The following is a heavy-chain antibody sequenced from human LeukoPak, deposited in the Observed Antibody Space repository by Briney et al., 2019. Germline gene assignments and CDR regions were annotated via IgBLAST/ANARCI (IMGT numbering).Heavy chain of an antibody. Sequence: GGSPRLSCAASGFTLTNLWMSWVRQAPGKGLEWVAVISYDGSNKYYADSVKGRFTISRDNSKNTLYLQMNSLRAEDTAVYYCAKDFSVWNDDLDYWGQGTLVTVSS. D-gene: IGHD1-1*01. CDR2: ISYDGSNK. CDR1: GFTLTNLW. J-gene: IGHJ4*02. V-gene: IGHV3-30*18. CDR3: AKDFSVWNDDLDY.